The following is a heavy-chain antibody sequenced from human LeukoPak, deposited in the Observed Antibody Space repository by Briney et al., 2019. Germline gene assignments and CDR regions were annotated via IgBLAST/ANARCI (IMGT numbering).Heavy chain of an antibody. V-gene: IGHV3-30-3*01. CDR1: GFTFSSYA. Sequence: PGGSLRLSCAASGFTFSSYAMHWVRQAPGKGLEWVAVISYDGSNKYYADSVKGRFTISRDNSKNTLYLQMNSLRAEDTAVYYCAILPTTVTLHAFDIWGQGTMVTVSS. CDR3: AILPTTVTLHAFDI. D-gene: IGHD4-11*01. CDR2: ISYDGSNK. J-gene: IGHJ3*02.